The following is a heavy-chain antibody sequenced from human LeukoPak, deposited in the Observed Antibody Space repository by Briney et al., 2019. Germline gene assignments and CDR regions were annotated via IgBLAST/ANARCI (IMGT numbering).Heavy chain of an antibody. CDR2: MNPDGSEI. V-gene: IGHV3-7*03. J-gene: IGHJ5*02. CDR1: GFSFMGSG. D-gene: IGHD2-2*02. Sequence: GGSLRLSCTASGFSFMGSGMIWVRHLPGKGLEGLADMNPDGSEIVYVASVKGRFTIPRDNAKNSLYLQMNSLRAEDTALYYCAKGIPAAISPSWFDPWGQGTLVTVSS. CDR3: AKGIPAAISPSWFDP.